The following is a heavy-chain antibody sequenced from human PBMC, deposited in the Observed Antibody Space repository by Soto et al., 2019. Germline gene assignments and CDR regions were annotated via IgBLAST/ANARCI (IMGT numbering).Heavy chain of an antibody. V-gene: IGHV1-18*01. CDR1: GYTFTSYG. CDR3: ARDISRYCSSTSCYQFDY. CDR2: ISAYNGNT. J-gene: IGHJ4*02. D-gene: IGHD2-2*01. Sequence: GASVKVSCKASGYTFTSYGISWVRQAPGQGLEWMGWISAYNGNTNYAQKLQGRVTMTTGTSTSTAYMELRSLRSDDTAVYYCARDISRYCSSTSCYQFDYWGQGTLVTVSS.